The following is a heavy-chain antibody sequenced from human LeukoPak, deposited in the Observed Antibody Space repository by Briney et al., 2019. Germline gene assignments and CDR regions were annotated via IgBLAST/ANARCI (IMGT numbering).Heavy chain of an antibody. CDR1: GYTFTGYY. J-gene: IGHJ5*02. CDR3: ARVSSRGYCSSTSCYRWFDP. Sequence: GASVKVSCKASGYTFTGYYMHWVRQAPGQGLEWMGWINPNSGGTNYAQKFQGRVTMTRDTSISTAYMELSRLRSDDTAVYYCARVSSRGYCSSTSCYRWFDPWGQGTLVTVSS. CDR2: INPNSGGT. D-gene: IGHD2-2*01. V-gene: IGHV1-2*02.